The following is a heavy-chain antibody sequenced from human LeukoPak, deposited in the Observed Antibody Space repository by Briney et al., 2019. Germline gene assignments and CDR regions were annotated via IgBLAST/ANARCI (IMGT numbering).Heavy chain of an antibody. CDR1: GFTFSSYG. D-gene: IGHD1-1*01. J-gene: IGHJ5*02. Sequence: GGSLRLSCAASGFTFSSYGMHWVRQAPGKGLEWVAVISYDGSNKYYADSVKGRFTISRDNSKNTLYLQMNSLRAEDTAVYYCAKDGGTSGFDPWGRGTLVTVSS. CDR3: AKDGGTSGFDP. CDR2: ISYDGSNK. V-gene: IGHV3-30*18.